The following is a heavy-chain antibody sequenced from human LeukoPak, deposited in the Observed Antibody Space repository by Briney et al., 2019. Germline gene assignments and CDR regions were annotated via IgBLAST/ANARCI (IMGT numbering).Heavy chain of an antibody. CDR1: GYTFTSYD. Sequence: GASVKVSCKASGYTFTSYDINWVRQATGQGLGWMGWMNPNSGNTGYAQKFQGRVTMTRNTSISTAYMELSSLRSEDTAVYYCARILGGSSWYLFYYYMDVWGKGTTVTVSS. D-gene: IGHD6-13*01. V-gene: IGHV1-8*01. J-gene: IGHJ6*03. CDR2: MNPNSGNT. CDR3: ARILGGSSWYLFYYYMDV.